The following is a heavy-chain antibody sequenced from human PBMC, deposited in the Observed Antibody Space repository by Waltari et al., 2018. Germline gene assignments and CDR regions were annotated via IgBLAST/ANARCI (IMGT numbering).Heavy chain of an antibody. CDR1: GFTFSSYG. CDR2: IRYDGSNK. CDR3: GCIAAADY. V-gene: IGHV3-30*02. J-gene: IGHJ4*02. Sequence: QVQLVESGGGVVQPGGSLSLSCAASGFTFSSYGLHWVRQAPGKGLEWVAFIRYDGSNKYYADSVKGRFTISRDNSKNTLYLQMNSLRAEDTAVYYCGCIAAADYWGQGTLVTVSS. D-gene: IGHD6-13*01.